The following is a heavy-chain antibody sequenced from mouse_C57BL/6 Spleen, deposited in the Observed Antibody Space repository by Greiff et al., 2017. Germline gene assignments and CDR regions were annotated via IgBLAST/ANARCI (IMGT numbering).Heavy chain of an antibody. CDR3: ARYQELPYFDY. J-gene: IGHJ2*01. V-gene: IGHV1-80*01. Sequence: LVESGAELVKPGASVKISCKASGYAFSSYWMNWVKQRPGKGLEWIGQIYPGDGDTNYNGKFKGKATLTADKSSSTAYMQLSSLTSEDSAVYFCARYQELPYFDYWGQGTTLTVSS. CDR2: IYPGDGDT. CDR1: GYAFSSYW. D-gene: IGHD2-1*01.